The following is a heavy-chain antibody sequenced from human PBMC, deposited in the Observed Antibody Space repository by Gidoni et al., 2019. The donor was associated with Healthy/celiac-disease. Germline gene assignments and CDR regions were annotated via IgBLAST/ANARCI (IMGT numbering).Heavy chain of an antibody. CDR2: ISSNGGST. J-gene: IGHJ4*02. V-gene: IGHV3-64D*06. CDR1: GFTFSSYA. D-gene: IGHD6-19*01. Sequence: EVQLVESGGGLVQPGGSLRLSCSASGFTFSSYAMHWVRKAPGKGLEYVSAISSNGGSTYYADAVKGRFTISRDNSKNTLYLQMSSLRAEDTAVYYCVKGLSSGLLAYYFDYWGQGTLVTVSS. CDR3: VKGLSSGLLAYYFDY.